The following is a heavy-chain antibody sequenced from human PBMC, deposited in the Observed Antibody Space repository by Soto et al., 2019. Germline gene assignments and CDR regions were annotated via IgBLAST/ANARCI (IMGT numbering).Heavy chain of an antibody. V-gene: IGHV3-30*18. Sequence: WGSLRLSCAASGFTFSSYGIHFFRQSPFKWLEWVAVISYDGSNKYYADSVKGRFTISRDNSKNTLYLQMNSLRAEDTAVYYCAKDLYGMDVWGQGTTVTVSS. CDR3: AKDLYGMDV. CDR1: GFTFSSYG. J-gene: IGHJ6*02. CDR2: ISYDGSNK.